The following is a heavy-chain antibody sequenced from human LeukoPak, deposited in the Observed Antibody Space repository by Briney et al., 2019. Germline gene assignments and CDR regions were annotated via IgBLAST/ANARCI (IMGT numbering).Heavy chain of an antibody. Sequence: GASVKVSRKASGGTFSSYAISWVRQAPGQGLEWMGGIIPIFGTANYAQKFQGRVTITADKSTSTAYMELSSLRSEDTAVYYCARDSQGSAWPYYYYGMDVWGKGTTVTVSS. CDR3: ARDSQGSAWPYYYYGMDV. CDR1: GGTFSSYA. CDR2: IIPIFGTA. V-gene: IGHV1-69*06. J-gene: IGHJ6*04. D-gene: IGHD2-15*01.